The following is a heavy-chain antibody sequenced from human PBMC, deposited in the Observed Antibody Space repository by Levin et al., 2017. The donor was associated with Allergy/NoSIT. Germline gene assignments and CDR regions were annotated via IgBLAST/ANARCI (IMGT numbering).Heavy chain of an antibody. D-gene: IGHD6-6*01. CDR3: ARGVASSSSAYY. J-gene: IGHJ4*02. CDR1: GYTFTSYD. V-gene: IGHV1-8*01. Sequence: ASVKVSCKASGYTFTSYDINWVRQATGQGLEWMGWMNPNSGNTGYAQKFQGRVTMTRNTSISTAYMELSSLRSEDTAVYYCARGVASSSSAYYWGQGTLVTVSS. CDR2: MNPNSGNT.